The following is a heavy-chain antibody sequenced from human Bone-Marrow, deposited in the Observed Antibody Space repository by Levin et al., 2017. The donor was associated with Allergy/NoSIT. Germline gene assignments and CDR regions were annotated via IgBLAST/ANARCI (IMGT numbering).Heavy chain of an antibody. CDR1: GYSFIDYD. J-gene: IGHJ4*02. CDR2: INPKRGDT. CDR3: AREDNSGYAY. D-gene: IGHD5-12*01. V-gene: IGHV1-2*02. Sequence: GASVKVSCKASGYSFIDYDVHFVRQAPGQGLEWMGNINPKRGDTKYEQKFQGRVSMTRDTSITTVYMELYGLSTDDTAVYYCAREDNSGYAYWGQGSLVTVSS.